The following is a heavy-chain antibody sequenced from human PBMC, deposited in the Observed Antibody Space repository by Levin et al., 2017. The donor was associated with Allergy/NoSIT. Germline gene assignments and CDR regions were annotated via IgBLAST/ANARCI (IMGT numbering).Heavy chain of an antibody. CDR3: AKDVSQWLVGGSFDY. V-gene: IGHV3-43*01. CDR1: GFTFDDYT. Sequence: PGGSLRLSCAASGFTFDDYTMHWVRQAPGKGLEWVSLISWDGGSTYYADSVKGRFTISRDNSKNSLYLQMNSLRTEDTALYYCAKDVSQWLVGGSFDYWGQGTLVTVSS. D-gene: IGHD6-19*01. CDR2: ISWDGGST. J-gene: IGHJ4*02.